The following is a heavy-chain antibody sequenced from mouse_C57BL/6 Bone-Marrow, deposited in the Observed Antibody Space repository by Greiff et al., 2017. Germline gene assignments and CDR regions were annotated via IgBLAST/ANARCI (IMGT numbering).Heavy chain of an antibody. CDR2: ISDGGSYT. CDR3: AGSFFAY. J-gene: IGHJ3*01. Sequence: EVHLVESGGGLVKPGGSLKLSCAASGFTFSSYVMSWVRQTPEKRLEWVATISDGGSYTYYPDNVKGRFTISRDNAKNNLYLQMSHLKSEDTAMYYCAGSFFAYWGQGTLVTVSA. CDR1: GFTFSSYV. V-gene: IGHV5-4*01.